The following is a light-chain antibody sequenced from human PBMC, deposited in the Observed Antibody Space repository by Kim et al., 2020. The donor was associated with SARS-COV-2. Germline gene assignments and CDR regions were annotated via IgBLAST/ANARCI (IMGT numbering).Light chain of an antibody. J-gene: IGKJ2*01. V-gene: IGKV3-15*01. Sequence: SPGERATLSCRASQSVSSNLAWYQQKPGQAPRLLIYGASTRATGIPARFSGSGSGTEFNLTISSLQSEDFAVYYCQQYNNWPPMYTFGQGTKLEI. CDR3: QQYNNWPPMYT. CDR1: QSVSSN. CDR2: GAS.